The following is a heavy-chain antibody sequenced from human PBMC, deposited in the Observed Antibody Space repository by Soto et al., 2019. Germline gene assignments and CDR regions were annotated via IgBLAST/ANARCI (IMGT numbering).Heavy chain of an antibody. J-gene: IGHJ5*02. CDR1: GGSISSYY. D-gene: IGHD6-6*01. Sequence: HVQLQESGPGLGKPSETLSLTCPVSGGSISSYYWSWIRQPAGKGLEWIGRIYTSGSTNYNPSLKSRVTMAVDTSNNQFPLQLSSVTAADAAVYYCARDGDSIAARRGWFDPWGQGPLVTVSS. V-gene: IGHV4-4*07. CDR2: IYTSGST. CDR3: ARDGDSIAARRGWFDP.